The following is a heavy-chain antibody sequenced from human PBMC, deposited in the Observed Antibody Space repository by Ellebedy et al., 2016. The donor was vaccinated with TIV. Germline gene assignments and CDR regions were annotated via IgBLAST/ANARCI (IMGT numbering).Heavy chain of an antibody. CDR1: GYTFTSYG. J-gene: IGHJ5*02. V-gene: IGHV1-18*01. D-gene: IGHD5-12*01. CDR2: ISAYNGNT. Sequence: ASVKVSCXASGYTFTSYGISWVRQAPGQGLEWMGWISAYNGNTNYAQKLQGRVTMTTDTSTSTAYMELRSLRSDDTAVYYCASGYSGYDPMGGNWFDPWGQGTLVTVSS. CDR3: ASGYSGYDPMGGNWFDP.